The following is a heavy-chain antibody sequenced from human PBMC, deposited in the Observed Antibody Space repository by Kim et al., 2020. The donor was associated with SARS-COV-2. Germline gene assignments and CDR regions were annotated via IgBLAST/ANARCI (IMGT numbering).Heavy chain of an antibody. CDR1: GFTFSSYA. D-gene: IGHD6-13*01. Sequence: GGSLRLSCAASGFTFSSYAMSWVRQAPGKGLEWVSAISGSGGSTYYADSVKGRFTISRDNSKNTLYLQMNSLRAEDTAVYYCAPYSSSWGWFDPWGQGTLVTVSS. V-gene: IGHV3-23*01. CDR3: APYSSSWGWFDP. CDR2: ISGSGGST. J-gene: IGHJ5*02.